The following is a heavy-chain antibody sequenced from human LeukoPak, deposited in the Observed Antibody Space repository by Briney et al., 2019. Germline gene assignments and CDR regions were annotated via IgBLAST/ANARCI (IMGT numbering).Heavy chain of an antibody. J-gene: IGHJ4*02. CDR2: IWYDGSNT. V-gene: IGHV3-33*01. CDR3: AREARYDSSGYYFDY. CDR1: GFNFSTYD. D-gene: IGHD3-22*01. Sequence: GRSLRLSCAASGFNFSTYDMHWVRQAPGKGLEWVAVIWYDGSNTYYVDSVKGRFTISRDNSKNTLYLQMNSLRAEDTAVYYCAREARYDSSGYYFDYWGQGTLVTGSS.